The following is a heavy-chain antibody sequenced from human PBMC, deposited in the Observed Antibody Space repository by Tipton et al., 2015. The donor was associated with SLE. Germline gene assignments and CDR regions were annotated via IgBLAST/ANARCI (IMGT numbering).Heavy chain of an antibody. J-gene: IGHJ1*01. Sequence: SLRLSCAASGFTFSTYWMSWVRQAPGKGLGWVANINQDGSDKYYVDSVRGRLTISRDNAKNSQYLQMNSLRAEDTAVYYCVRGEATFQHWGQGTLVTVSS. V-gene: IGHV3-7*01. CDR1: GFTFSTYW. D-gene: IGHD1-26*01. CDR2: INQDGSDK. CDR3: VRGEATFQH.